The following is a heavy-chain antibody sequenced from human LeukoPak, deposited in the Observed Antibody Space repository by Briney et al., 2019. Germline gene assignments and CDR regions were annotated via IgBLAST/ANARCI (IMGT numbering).Heavy chain of an antibody. Sequence: GGSLRLSCAASGFTFSSYWMHWVRQAPGKGLVWVSRINSDGSSTSYADSVKGRFTISRDNAKNSLYLQMNSLRAEDTALYYCARGGYSSSSGYFDYWGQGTLVTVSS. J-gene: IGHJ4*02. D-gene: IGHD6-13*01. CDR1: GFTFSSYW. CDR2: INSDGSST. CDR3: ARGGYSSSSGYFDY. V-gene: IGHV3-74*01.